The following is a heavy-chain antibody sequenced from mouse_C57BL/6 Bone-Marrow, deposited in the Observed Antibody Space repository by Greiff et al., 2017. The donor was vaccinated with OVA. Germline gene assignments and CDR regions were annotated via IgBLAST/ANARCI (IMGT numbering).Heavy chain of an antibody. CDR1: GFTFSSYA. D-gene: IGHD3-3*01. CDR2: ISDGGSYT. CDR3: ARDRAYPWYFDV. J-gene: IGHJ1*03. Sequence: VKVVESGGGLVKPGGSLKLSCAASGFTFSSYAMSWVRQTPEKRLAWVATISDGGSYTYYPDNVKGRFTISRDNAKNNLYLQMSHLKSEDTAMYYCARDRAYPWYFDVWGTGTTVTVSS. V-gene: IGHV5-4*01.